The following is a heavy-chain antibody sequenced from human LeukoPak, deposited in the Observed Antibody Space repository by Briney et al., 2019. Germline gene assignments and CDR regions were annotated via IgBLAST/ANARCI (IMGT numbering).Heavy chain of an antibody. J-gene: IGHJ4*02. Sequence: GGSLRLSCAASGFTFSSYAMSWVRQAPGKGLEWVSAISGSGGSTYYADSVKGRFTISRDNSKNTLYLQMNSLRAEDTAVYYCARDDIVVVNTGDYWGQGTLVTVSS. CDR3: ARDDIVVVNTGDY. CDR1: GFTFSSYA. V-gene: IGHV3-23*01. D-gene: IGHD2-21*01. CDR2: ISGSGGST.